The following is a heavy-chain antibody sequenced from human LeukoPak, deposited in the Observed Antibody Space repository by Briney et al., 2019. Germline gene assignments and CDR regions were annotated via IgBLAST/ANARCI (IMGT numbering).Heavy chain of an antibody. CDR3: ARSLWPEDY. CDR2: INQDGNSQ. Sequence: GGSLRLSCEACGFAFSSYWASWVRQAPGKGLEWVANINQDGNSQNYVDSVRGRFTISKDNAKNSVYLQMNSLRAEDTAVYYCARSLWPEDYWGQGILVTVSS. CDR1: GFAFSSYW. D-gene: IGHD2-21*01. J-gene: IGHJ4*02. V-gene: IGHV3-7*01.